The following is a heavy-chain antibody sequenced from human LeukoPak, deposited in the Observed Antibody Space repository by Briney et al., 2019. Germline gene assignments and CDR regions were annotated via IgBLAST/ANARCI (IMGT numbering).Heavy chain of an antibody. CDR1: GFTFSSYS. D-gene: IGHD5-24*01. Sequence: GGSLRLSCAASGFTFSSYSMNWVRQAPGKGLEWISYIGISSGNTKYADSVKGRFTISGDKAKNSLYLQMNGLRVEDTAVYYCARDYKYAFDNWGQGTLVTVSS. J-gene: IGHJ4*02. CDR3: ARDYKYAFDN. V-gene: IGHV3-48*01. CDR2: IGISSGNT.